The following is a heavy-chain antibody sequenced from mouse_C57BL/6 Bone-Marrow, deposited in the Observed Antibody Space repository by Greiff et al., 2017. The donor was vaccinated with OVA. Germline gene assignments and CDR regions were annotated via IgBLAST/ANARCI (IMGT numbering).Heavy chain of an antibody. CDR2: IYPGSGST. V-gene: IGHV1-55*01. Sequence: VQLQQSGAELVKPGASVKMSCKASGYTFTSYWITWVKQRPGQGLEWIGDIYPGSGSTNYNEKFKSKATLTVDTSSSTAYMQLSSLTSDDSAVYYCASRGYYYGSSFFAYWGQGTLGTVSA. J-gene: IGHJ3*01. CDR1: GYTFTSYW. D-gene: IGHD1-1*01. CDR3: ASRGYYYGSSFFAY.